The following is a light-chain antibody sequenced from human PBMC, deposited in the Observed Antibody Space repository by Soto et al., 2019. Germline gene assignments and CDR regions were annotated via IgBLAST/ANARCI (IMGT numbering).Light chain of an antibody. CDR1: SSNIGNNY. CDR3: ATWDGSLPGEV. J-gene: IGLJ2*01. CDR2: DNN. Sequence: QSVLTQSPSVSAAPGQKVTISCSGSSSNIGNNYVSWYQQLPGTAPKLLIYDNNKRPSGIPDRFSGSKSGTSGTLDITVLQTGDEADYYCATWDGSLPGEVFGGGTKLTV. V-gene: IGLV1-51*01.